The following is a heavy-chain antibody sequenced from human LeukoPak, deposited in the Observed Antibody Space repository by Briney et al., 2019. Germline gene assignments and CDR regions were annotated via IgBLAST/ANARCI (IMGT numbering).Heavy chain of an antibody. Sequence: PGRSLRLSCAASGFTFSSYAMHWVRQAPGKGLEWVAVISYDGSNKYYADSVKGRFTISRDNSKNTLYLQMNSLRAEDTAVYYCARDGYSSSWYNWFDPWGQGTLATVSS. D-gene: IGHD6-13*01. CDR1: GFTFSSYA. CDR3: ARDGYSSSWYNWFDP. CDR2: ISYDGSNK. J-gene: IGHJ5*02. V-gene: IGHV3-30*04.